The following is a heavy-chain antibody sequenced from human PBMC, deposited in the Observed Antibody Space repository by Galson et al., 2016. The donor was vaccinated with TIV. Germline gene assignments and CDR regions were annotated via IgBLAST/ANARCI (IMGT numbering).Heavy chain of an antibody. D-gene: IGHD4-23*01. CDR2: ISGSGGIT. CDR1: GFTFNNYA. V-gene: IGHV3-23*01. CDR3: AKRRNYGGDALES. Sequence: SLRLSCAASGFTFNNYAMHWVRQAPGKSLEWVSGISGSGGITYIAESVKGRFAISRDNSRDTLYLQLNSLRAEDTAVYYCAKRRNYGGDALESWGQGTMVTVSS. J-gene: IGHJ3*02.